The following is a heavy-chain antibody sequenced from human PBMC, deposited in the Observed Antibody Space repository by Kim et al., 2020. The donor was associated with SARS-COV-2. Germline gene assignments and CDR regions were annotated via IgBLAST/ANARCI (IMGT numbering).Heavy chain of an antibody. CDR1: GFTFSSYG. CDR2: ISYDGSNK. Sequence: GGSLRLSCAASGFTFSSYGMHWVRQAPGKGLEWVAVISYDGSNKYYADSVKGRFTISRDNSKNTLYLQMNSLRAEDTAVYYCAKASGRGYYGPVGFDYWGQGTLVTVSS. J-gene: IGHJ4*02. CDR3: AKASGRGYYGPVGFDY. V-gene: IGHV3-30*18. D-gene: IGHD1-26*01.